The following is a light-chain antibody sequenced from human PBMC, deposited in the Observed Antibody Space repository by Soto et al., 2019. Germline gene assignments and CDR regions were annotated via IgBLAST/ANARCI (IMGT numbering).Light chain of an antibody. Sequence: DIVMTQSPDSLAVSLGERATINCKSSQTLLSSRDNKNYLAWYQHKPGQPPKLLISWASTRESGVPDRFSGCGSGTDFTLAISSLQAEGAAIYYCHQYYSTPTFGPGTIVDIK. V-gene: IGKV4-1*01. CDR3: HQYYSTPT. CDR2: WAS. J-gene: IGKJ3*01. CDR1: QTLLSSRDNKNY.